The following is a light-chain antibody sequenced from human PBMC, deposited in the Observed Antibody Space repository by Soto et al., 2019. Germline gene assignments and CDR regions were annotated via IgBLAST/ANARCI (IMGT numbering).Light chain of an antibody. CDR2: DGT. J-gene: IGKJ1*01. CDR1: QSIGSW. CDR3: QQYNSYRT. Sequence: DIQMTQSPSSLSASVGDRVTITCRASQSIGSWLAWYQQKPGKAPKLLIYDGTTLESGVPSRFSGSGSGTEFTLTISSLQPDDFATYYCQQYNSYRTFGQGTKVDIK. V-gene: IGKV1-5*01.